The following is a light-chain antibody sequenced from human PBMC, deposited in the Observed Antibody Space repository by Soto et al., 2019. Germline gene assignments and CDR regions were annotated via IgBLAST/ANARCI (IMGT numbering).Light chain of an antibody. CDR3: QQCNNWPLT. CDR2: GAS. V-gene: IGKV3-15*01. J-gene: IGKJ1*01. Sequence: EIVMTQSPATLSVSPGERVTLSCRASQSVSNNLAWFQQKPGQAPRRLIYGASTRATGIPARFSGSGSGTEFTLPISSLQSEDFAVYYCQQCNNWPLTFGQGTKVEI. CDR1: QSVSNN.